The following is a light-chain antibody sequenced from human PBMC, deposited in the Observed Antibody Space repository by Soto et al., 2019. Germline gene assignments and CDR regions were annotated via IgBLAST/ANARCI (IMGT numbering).Light chain of an antibody. V-gene: IGKV1-39*01. CDR2: AAS. Sequence: DTQMTQSPSSLSASVRDRVTIHCRASQSISSYLHLYQQKPGNAAKLLFYAASGLQSGVPSRISGSGSGTEFTLTIRRLPSADFATNHLKQWYSTPLTFGGGT. CDR3: KQWYSTPLT. CDR1: QSISSY. J-gene: IGKJ4*01.